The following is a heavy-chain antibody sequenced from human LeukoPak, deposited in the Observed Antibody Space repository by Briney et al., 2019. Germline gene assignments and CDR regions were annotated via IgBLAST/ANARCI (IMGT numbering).Heavy chain of an antibody. J-gene: IGHJ4*02. CDR3: ATDFYRGRHFDY. CDR1: GNTFTDLS. V-gene: IGHV1-24*01. D-gene: IGHD2/OR15-2a*01. Sequence: GASVKVSCKVSGNTFTDLSMNWVRQAPGKGLEWMGGFDPEDVETIYAQKFQGRVTMTEDTSTATAYMELSSLRPDDTAVYYCATDFYRGRHFDYWGQGTLVTVSS. CDR2: FDPEDVET.